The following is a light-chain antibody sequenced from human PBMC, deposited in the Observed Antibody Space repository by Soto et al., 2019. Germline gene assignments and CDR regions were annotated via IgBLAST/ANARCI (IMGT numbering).Light chain of an antibody. CDR1: KLGEKY. CDR2: EDT. J-gene: IGLJ2*01. CDR3: QAWDNSGHVV. Sequence: SYELTQPPSVSVSPGQTASITCFGDKLGEKYASWYQQRPGQSTVLVIHEDTKRPSGIPERFSGSNSGNTATLTISGTQAVDEADYHCQAWDNSGHVVFGGGTKLTVL. V-gene: IGLV3-1*01.